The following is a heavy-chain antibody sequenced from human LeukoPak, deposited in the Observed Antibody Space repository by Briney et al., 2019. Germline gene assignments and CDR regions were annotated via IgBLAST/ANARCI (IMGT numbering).Heavy chain of an antibody. D-gene: IGHD1-26*01. J-gene: IGHJ4*02. CDR2: IYSGGST. V-gene: IGHV3-53*01. Sequence: GGSLRLSCAASGFTVSSNYMSWVRQAPGKGLEWVSVIYSGGSTYYADSVKGRFTISRDNSKNTLYLQMNSLRAEDTAVYYCAKDRVGAMLYFDSWGQGTLVTVSS. CDR3: AKDRVGAMLYFDS. CDR1: GFTVSSNY.